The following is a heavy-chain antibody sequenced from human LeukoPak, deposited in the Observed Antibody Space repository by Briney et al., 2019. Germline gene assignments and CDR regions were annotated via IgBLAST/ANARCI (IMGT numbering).Heavy chain of an antibody. J-gene: IGHJ4*02. V-gene: IGHV4-34*01. CDR1: GGSFSGYY. CDR2: INHRGST. D-gene: IGHD6-13*01. Sequence: SETLSLTCAVYGGSFSGYYWSWIRQPPGKGLEWIGEINHRGSTNYNPSLKSRVTISVDTSKNQFSLKLSSVTAADTAVYYCAREDSSSWYVGFDYWGQGTLVSVPS. CDR3: AREDSSSWYVGFDY.